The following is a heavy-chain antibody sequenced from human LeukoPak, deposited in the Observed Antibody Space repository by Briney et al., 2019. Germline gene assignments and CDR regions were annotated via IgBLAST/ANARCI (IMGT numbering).Heavy chain of an antibody. J-gene: IGHJ5*02. CDR2: IWYDGSNK. Sequence: PGGTLSLSCAASGFTISSYDMLWVRQAPGKGLEWVADIWYDGSNKYYADSVKGRFTISRDNSKNTLYLQRNSLRAEDTAVYYCAREHSSSVNWFDPWGQGTLVTVSS. CDR3: AREHSSSVNWFDP. CDR1: GFTISSYD. V-gene: IGHV3-33*01. D-gene: IGHD6-13*01.